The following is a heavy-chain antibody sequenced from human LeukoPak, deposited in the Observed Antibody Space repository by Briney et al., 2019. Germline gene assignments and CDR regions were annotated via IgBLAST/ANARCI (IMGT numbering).Heavy chain of an antibody. J-gene: IGHJ4*02. CDR3: AREPPHDSSGYYSH. Sequence: GSLRLSCAASGFTFRDFYMSWIRQAPGKGLEWVSYISSSGSTIYYADSVKGRFTISRDNAKNSLYLQMNSLRAEDTAVYYCAREPPHDSSGYYSHWGQGTLVTVSS. CDR2: ISSSGSTI. V-gene: IGHV3-11*01. D-gene: IGHD3-22*01. CDR1: GFTFRDFY.